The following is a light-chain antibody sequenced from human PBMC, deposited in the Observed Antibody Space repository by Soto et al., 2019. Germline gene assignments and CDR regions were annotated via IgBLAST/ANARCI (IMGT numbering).Light chain of an antibody. Sequence: MTQSPSSVSASVGERVSITCRASQSIGTFLNWYQQKPGEAPNLLIHTSFSLYSGVPSRFSGSGSGTDFTLTISSLQPEDFATYFCQQAFSAEWTFGQGTKVDIK. V-gene: IGKV1-39*01. J-gene: IGKJ1*01. CDR3: QQAFSAEWT. CDR2: TSF. CDR1: QSIGTF.